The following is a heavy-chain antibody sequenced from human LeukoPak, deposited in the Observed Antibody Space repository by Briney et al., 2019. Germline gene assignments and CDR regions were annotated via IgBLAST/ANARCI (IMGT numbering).Heavy chain of an antibody. D-gene: IGHD3-22*01. CDR1: GYTFTSYG. CDR2: ISAYNGNT. CDR3: ARDKPYYYYSSGYYSVDY. J-gene: IGHJ4*02. Sequence: ASVKVSCKASGYTFTSYGISWVRQAPGQGLEWMGWISAYNGNTNYAQKLQGRVTMTTDTSTSTAYMELRSLRSDDTAVYYCARDKPYYYYSSGYYSVDYWGQGTLVTVSS. V-gene: IGHV1-18*01.